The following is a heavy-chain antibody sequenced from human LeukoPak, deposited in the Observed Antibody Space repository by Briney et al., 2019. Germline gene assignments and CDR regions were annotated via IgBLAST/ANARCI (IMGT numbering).Heavy chain of an antibody. CDR1: GFTFSDYY. V-gene: IGHV3-30*02. CDR2: MRNDGSQI. CDR3: AKDIGRRIFGVAYDAFHV. D-gene: IGHD3-3*01. Sequence: GGSLRLSCAASGFTFSDYYMSWIRQAPGKGLEWVASMRNDGSQIYYADSVRGRFTISRDNSKNTLYLQMNSLRVEDTAIYYCAKDIGRRIFGVAYDAFHVWGQGTMVTVSS. J-gene: IGHJ3*01.